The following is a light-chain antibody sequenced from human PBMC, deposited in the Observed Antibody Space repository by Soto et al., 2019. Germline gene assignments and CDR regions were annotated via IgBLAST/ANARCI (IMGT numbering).Light chain of an antibody. J-gene: IGLJ2*01. CDR2: DVS. CDR1: SSDVGAYNY. CDR3: SSYTRSTTLVL. V-gene: IGLV2-14*01. Sequence: QSALTQPASVSGSPGQSITISCTGTSSDVGAYNYVSWYQQHPGKAPKLMIYDVSNRPSGVSNRFSGSKSGNTASLTISGLQAEDEADYYCSSYTRSTTLVLFGGGTKVTVL.